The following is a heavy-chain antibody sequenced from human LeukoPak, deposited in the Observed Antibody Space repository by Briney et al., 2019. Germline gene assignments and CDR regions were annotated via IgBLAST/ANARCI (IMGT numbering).Heavy chain of an antibody. V-gene: IGHV1-18*01. D-gene: IGHD6-6*01. Sequence: ASVKVSCKASGYTFTSYGISWVRQAPGQGLEWMGWISAYNGNTNYAQKLQGRVTMTTDTSTSTAYMELRSLRSEDTAVYYCARGIAARRALYYYYYYMDVWGKGTTVTVSS. J-gene: IGHJ6*03. CDR2: ISAYNGNT. CDR3: ARGIAARRALYYYYYYMDV. CDR1: GYTFTSYG.